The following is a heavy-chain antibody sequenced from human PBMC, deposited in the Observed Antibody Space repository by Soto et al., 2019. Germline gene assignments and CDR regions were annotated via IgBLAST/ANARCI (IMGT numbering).Heavy chain of an antibody. CDR3: SRVSERLPQIYP. D-gene: IGHD3-3*01. CDR1: RDSVSSKSAA. V-gene: IGHV6-1*01. J-gene: IGHJ5*02. CDR2: TYYRSKWYN. Sequence: SQTLSLTCAISRDSVSSKSAAWNWIRQSPSRGLEWLGRTYYRSKWYNDYAVSVKSRITINQDTSKNHFSLQLNSVPPEDTAVYYCSRVSERLPQIYPWAQGTLVTVSS.